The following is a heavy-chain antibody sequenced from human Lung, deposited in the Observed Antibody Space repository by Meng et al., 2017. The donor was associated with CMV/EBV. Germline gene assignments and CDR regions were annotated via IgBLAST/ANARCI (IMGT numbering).Heavy chain of an antibody. Sequence: GPLVPAGAEVKKHGAPVKVSCQASGYTFTGYDMHWLRQAPGQGLEWVGRITPSSGGTTYAQKFQGRVTMTRDTSISTAYMELSSLRSDDAAIYYCVRANLGSADYWGQGTLVTVSS. V-gene: IGHV1-2*06. J-gene: IGHJ4*02. CDR3: VRANLGSADY. CDR1: GYTFTGYD. D-gene: IGHD7-27*01. CDR2: ITPSSGGT.